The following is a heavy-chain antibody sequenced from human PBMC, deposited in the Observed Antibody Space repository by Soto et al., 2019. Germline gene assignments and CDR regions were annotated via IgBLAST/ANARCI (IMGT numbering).Heavy chain of an antibody. CDR2: IKRKADGETA. CDR1: GFSFTNAW. Sequence: EVQLVESGGGLVKPGGSLRLSCVASGFSFTNAWMIWVRQAPGKGLEWVGHIKRKADGETADYATPVKGRFTISRDDSKNTVYLQMNSLKTEDTGMYYCTTGVAGYNPFDYWGQGTLVTVSS. D-gene: IGHD1-1*01. V-gene: IGHV3-15*07. CDR3: TTGVAGYNPFDY. J-gene: IGHJ4*02.